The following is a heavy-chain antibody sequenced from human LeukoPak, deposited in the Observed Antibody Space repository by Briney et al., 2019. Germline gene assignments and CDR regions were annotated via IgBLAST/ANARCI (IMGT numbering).Heavy chain of an antibody. J-gene: IGHJ4*02. D-gene: IGHD2-8*02. CDR2: INIDGSTT. CDR1: GFAFTXYX. CDR3: ARDLVGLTGDF. V-gene: IGHV3-74*01. Sequence: SXXASGFAFTXYXMHWXXQVXGXXXXWVSQINIDGSTTNYVDSVKGRFTISRDNAKNTLYLQMNSVRAEDTAVYYCARDLVGLTGDFWGQGALVTVSS.